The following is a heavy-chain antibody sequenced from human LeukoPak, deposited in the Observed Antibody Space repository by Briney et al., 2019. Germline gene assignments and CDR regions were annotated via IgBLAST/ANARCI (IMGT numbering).Heavy chain of an antibody. V-gene: IGHV4-61*02. CDR2: IYTSGST. CDR1: YGSVSSGSYY. Sequence: SETLSLTCTVSYGSVSSGSYYWSWLRQPAGKGLEWIGRIYTSGSTYYNPSLKSRVTMSVDTSRNQFSLKLSSVTAADTAVYYCARERVEETYYYYMDVWGKGTTVTVSS. J-gene: IGHJ6*03. CDR3: ARERVEETYYYYMDV.